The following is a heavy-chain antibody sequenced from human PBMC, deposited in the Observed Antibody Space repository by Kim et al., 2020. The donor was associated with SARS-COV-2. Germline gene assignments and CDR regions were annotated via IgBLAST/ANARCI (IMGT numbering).Heavy chain of an antibody. Sequence: GGSLRLSCAASGFTFSSYAMHWVRQAPGKGLEWVAVISYDGSNKYYADSVKGRFTISRDNSKNTLYLQMNSLRAEDTAVYYCARARMQWLRLEAVGYYYGMDVWGQGTTVTVSS. J-gene: IGHJ6*02. CDR3: ARARMQWLRLEAVGYYYGMDV. CDR1: GFTFSSYA. CDR2: ISYDGSNK. V-gene: IGHV3-30*04. D-gene: IGHD5-12*01.